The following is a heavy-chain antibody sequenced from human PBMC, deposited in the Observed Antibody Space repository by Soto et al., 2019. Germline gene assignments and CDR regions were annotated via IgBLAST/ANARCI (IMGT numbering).Heavy chain of an antibody. CDR1: GYTFTGYY. CDR2: INPNGGST. J-gene: IGHJ3*02. Sequence: ASVKVSCKASGYTFTGYYMHWVRQAPGQGLEWMGIINPNGGSTSYAQKFQGRVTMTRDTSTSTVYMELSSLRSEDTAVYYCARDPPSITMIARLDIWGQGTMVTVSS. V-gene: IGHV1-46*01. CDR3: ARDPPSITMIARLDI. D-gene: IGHD3-22*01.